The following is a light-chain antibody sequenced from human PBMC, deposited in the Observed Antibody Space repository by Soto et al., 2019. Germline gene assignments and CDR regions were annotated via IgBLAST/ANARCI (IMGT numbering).Light chain of an antibody. CDR2: EVS. V-gene: IGLV2-8*01. Sequence: QPVLTQPPSASGSFGQSVTISCTGTSSDVGGYNYVSWYQQHPGKAPKLMIYEVSERPSGVPDRFSGSKSGNTASLTVSGLQADDEADYYCSSYSGTNYHYVFGTGTKVTVL. J-gene: IGLJ1*01. CDR1: SSDVGGYNY. CDR3: SSYSGTNYHYV.